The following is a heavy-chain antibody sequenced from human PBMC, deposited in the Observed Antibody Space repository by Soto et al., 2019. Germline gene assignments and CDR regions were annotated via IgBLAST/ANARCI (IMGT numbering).Heavy chain of an antibody. J-gene: IGHJ2*01. CDR3: ARAAKSFPIVLVPAAILDL. D-gene: IGHD2-2*01. V-gene: IGHV3-30-3*01. Sequence: QVQLVESGGGVVQPGRSLRLSCAASGFTFSSYAMHWVRQAPGKGLEWVAVISYDGSNKYYADSVKGRFTISRDNSKNTLYLQMNSLRAEDTAVYYCARAAKSFPIVLVPAAILDLWGRGTLVTVSS. CDR2: ISYDGSNK. CDR1: GFTFSSYA.